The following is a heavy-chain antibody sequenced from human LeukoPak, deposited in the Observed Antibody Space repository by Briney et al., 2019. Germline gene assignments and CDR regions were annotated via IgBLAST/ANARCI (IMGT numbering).Heavy chain of an antibody. CDR1: GYTFINYY. J-gene: IGHJ4*02. D-gene: IGHD1-1*01. CDR3: ARHSLPGTTPFDY. CDR2: INPSGGST. Sequence: ASVKVSFKASGYTFINYYIHWVRQAPGQGLEWVGIINPSGGSTTYAQKFQGRVSMTRDTSTSTVYMELSSLESDDTALYYCARHSLPGTTPFDYWGQGTLVTVSS. V-gene: IGHV1-46*01.